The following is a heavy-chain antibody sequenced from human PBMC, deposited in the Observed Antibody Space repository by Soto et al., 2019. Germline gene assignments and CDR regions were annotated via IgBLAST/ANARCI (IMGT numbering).Heavy chain of an antibody. CDR1: GGSISSYY. CDR3: ARVQGGRQFDGSLPTQNWFDS. J-gene: IGHJ5*01. CDR2: IYYSGST. D-gene: IGHD3-9*01. Sequence: KSSETLSLTCTVSGGSISSYYWSWIRQPPGKGLEWIGYIYYSGSTNYNPSLKSRVTISVDTSKNQFSLKLSSVTAADTAVYYCARVQGGRQFDGSLPTQNWFDSWGQGTLVTVSS. V-gene: IGHV4-59*01.